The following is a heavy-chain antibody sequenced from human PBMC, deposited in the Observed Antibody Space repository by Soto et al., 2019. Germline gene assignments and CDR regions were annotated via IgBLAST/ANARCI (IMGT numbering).Heavy chain of an antibody. CDR2: INPSGGST. V-gene: IGHV1-46*03. CDR3: ARDGGSKTTVTGPKNWFDP. CDR1: RYTFTCYY. Sequence: ASLKVSCKASRYTFTCYYMHWVRQAPGQGREWMGIINPSGGSTSYAQKFQGRVTMTRDTSTSTVYMELSSLRSEDTAVYYCARDGGSKTTVTGPKNWFDPWGQGTLVTVSS. J-gene: IGHJ5*02. D-gene: IGHD4-17*01.